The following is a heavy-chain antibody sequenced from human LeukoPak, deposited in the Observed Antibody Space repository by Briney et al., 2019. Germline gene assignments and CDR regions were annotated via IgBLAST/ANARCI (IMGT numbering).Heavy chain of an antibody. CDR2: IYHSGST. D-gene: IGHD3-3*01. V-gene: IGHV4-38-2*01. Sequence: SETLSLTCSVSGYSISSGYYWGWIRQPPGKGLEWIGSIYHSGSTYYNPSLKSRVTISVDTAKNQFSLKLSSVTAGDTAVYYCARLSTYYDFWSGYYLGFDPWGQGTLVTVSS. CDR1: GYSISSGYY. CDR3: ARLSTYYDFWSGYYLGFDP. J-gene: IGHJ5*02.